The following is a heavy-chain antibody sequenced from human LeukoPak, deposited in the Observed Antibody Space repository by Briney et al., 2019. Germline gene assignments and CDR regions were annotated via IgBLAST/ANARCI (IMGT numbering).Heavy chain of an antibody. CDR1: GLTFTDFW. V-gene: IGHV3-7*01. Sequence: GGSLRLSCAASGLTFTDFWMNWVRLAPGRGLEWLANINPDGSEKYYVDSVKGRFAMSRDNAKNEVYLEMNSLRAEDTGVYYCARLEWYFDPWGRGTLVTVSS. CDR3: ARLEWYFDP. CDR2: INPDGSEK. J-gene: IGHJ2*01.